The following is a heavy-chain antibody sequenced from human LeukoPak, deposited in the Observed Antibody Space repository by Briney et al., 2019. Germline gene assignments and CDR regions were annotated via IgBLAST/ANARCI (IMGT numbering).Heavy chain of an antibody. D-gene: IGHD3-22*01. CDR3: ARQGQYYYDSSGSDAFDI. J-gene: IGHJ3*02. V-gene: IGHV5-51*01. CDR2: IYPGDSDT. Sequence: GESLKISCKGSGYSFTSYWIGWVRPMPGKGLEWMGIIYPGDSDTRYSPSFQGQVTISADKSISTAYLQWSSLKASDTAMYYCARQGQYYYDSSGSDAFDIWGQGTMVTVSS. CDR1: GYSFTSYW.